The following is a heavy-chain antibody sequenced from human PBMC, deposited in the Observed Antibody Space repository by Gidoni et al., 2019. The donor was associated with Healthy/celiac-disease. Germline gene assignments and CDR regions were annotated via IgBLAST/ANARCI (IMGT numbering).Heavy chain of an antibody. CDR3: AKDPWYYYDSSGPGAFDI. CDR2: ISGSGGST. Sequence: EVQLLESGEGLVQPGGSLRLSCAASGFTFSSYAMSWVRQAPGKGLEWVSAISGSGGSTYYADSVKGRFTISRDNSKNTLYLQMNSLRAEDTAVYYCAKDPWYYYDSSGPGAFDIWGQGTMVTVSS. V-gene: IGHV3-23*01. J-gene: IGHJ3*02. CDR1: GFTFSSYA. D-gene: IGHD3-22*01.